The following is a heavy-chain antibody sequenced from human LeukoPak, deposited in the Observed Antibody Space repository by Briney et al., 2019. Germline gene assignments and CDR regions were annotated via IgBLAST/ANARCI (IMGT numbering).Heavy chain of an antibody. CDR1: GFTFSSYG. D-gene: IGHD4-17*01. Sequence: GGSLRLSCAASGFTFSSYGMHWVRQAPGKGLEWVAVIWYDGIDKYYGDSVKGRFTISRDNSKNTLYLQMNSLRAEDTAVYFCARDRGTTTYYFDYWGQGTLVTVSS. V-gene: IGHV3-33*01. J-gene: IGHJ4*02. CDR2: IWYDGIDK. CDR3: ARDRGTTTYYFDY.